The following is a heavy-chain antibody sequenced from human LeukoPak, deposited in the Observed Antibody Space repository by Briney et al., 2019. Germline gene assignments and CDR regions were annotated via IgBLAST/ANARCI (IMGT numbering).Heavy chain of an antibody. CDR2: ISGSGGST. CDR1: GFTFSSYA. V-gene: IGHV3-23*01. D-gene: IGHD2-15*01. J-gene: IGHJ4*02. Sequence: PGGSLRLSCAASGFTFSSYAMSWVRQAPGKGLEWVSAISGSGGSTYYADSVKGRFTISRDNSKNTLYLQMNSLTAEDTAVYYCTKRYCSGGGYYHFDYWGQGTLVAVSS. CDR3: TKRYCSGGGYYHFDY.